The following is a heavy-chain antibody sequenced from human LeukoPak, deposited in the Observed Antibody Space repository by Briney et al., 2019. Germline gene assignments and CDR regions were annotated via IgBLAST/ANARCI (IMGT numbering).Heavy chain of an antibody. J-gene: IGHJ4*02. Sequence: GESLKISCKGSGYSFSSYWIGWVRQMPGKGLEWMGIIYPGDSDTRYSPSFQGQVTISADKSISTAYLQWSSLKASDTAMYYCARHLQGSSGYYNFDYWGQGTLVTVS. CDR3: ARHLQGSSGYYNFDY. CDR1: GYSFSSYW. V-gene: IGHV5-51*01. D-gene: IGHD3-22*01. CDR2: IYPGDSDT.